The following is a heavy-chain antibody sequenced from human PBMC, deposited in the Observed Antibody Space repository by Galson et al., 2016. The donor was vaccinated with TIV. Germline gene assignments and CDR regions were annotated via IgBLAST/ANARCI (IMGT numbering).Heavy chain of an antibody. Sequence: SLRLSCAASRSSFHTYWMSWLRQAPGKGLEWVASINDGGSEKDYVDSVKGRFTISRDNAQTSLYLQMDSLRAEDTAVYYCARMLFDIVQAPAATPTGYFDPRGQGTLVTVSS. CDR1: RSSFHTYW. V-gene: IGHV3-7*01. J-gene: IGHJ5*02. D-gene: IGHD2-2*01. CDR2: INDGGSEK. CDR3: ARMLFDIVQAPAATPTGYFDP.